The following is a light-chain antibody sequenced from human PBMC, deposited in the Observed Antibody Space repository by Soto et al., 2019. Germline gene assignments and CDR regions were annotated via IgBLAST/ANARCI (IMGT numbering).Light chain of an antibody. Sequence: QSVLAQPSSVSGSPGQSITISCTGTSTDVGGYNYVSWYQQHPGKAPKLMIYEVSKRPSGVPDRFSGSKSGNTASLTVSGLQAEDEADYYCSSYAGSNNSVFGTGTKVTV. V-gene: IGLV2-8*01. CDR2: EVS. CDR1: STDVGGYNY. J-gene: IGLJ1*01. CDR3: SSYAGSNNSV.